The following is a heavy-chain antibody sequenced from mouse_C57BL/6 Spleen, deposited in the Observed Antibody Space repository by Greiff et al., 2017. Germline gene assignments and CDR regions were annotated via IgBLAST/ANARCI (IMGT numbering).Heavy chain of an antibody. V-gene: IGHV3-6*01. CDR3: ACMVTAY. CDR2: ISDDGSN. J-gene: IGHJ3*01. CDR1: GYSITSGYY. D-gene: IGHD2-2*01. Sequence: EVQLQQSGPGLVKPSQSLSLTCSVTGYSITSGYYWNWNRQFPGNQLEWMGYISDDGSNNYNPSLKNRISITRDTSKNQFFLKLNSVTTEDTATYSCACMVTAYWGQGTLVTVSS.